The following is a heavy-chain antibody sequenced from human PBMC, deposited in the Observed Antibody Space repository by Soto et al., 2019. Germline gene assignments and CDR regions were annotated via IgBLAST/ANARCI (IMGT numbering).Heavy chain of an antibody. J-gene: IGHJ4*02. Sequence: QVQLVQSGAEVKKPGASVKVSCKASGYTFTSYGISWVRQAPGQGLEWMGWISAYNGNTNYAQKLQGRVTMTTDTTTSTAYMELRSLRSDDTAVYYCARAREGTYYDVWSGVALPDYWGQGTLVTVSS. CDR3: ARAREGTYYDVWSGVALPDY. CDR1: GYTFTSYG. D-gene: IGHD3-3*01. V-gene: IGHV1-18*01. CDR2: ISAYNGNT.